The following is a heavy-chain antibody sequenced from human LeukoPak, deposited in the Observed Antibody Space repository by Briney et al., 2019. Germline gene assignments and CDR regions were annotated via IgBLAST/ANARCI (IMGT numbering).Heavy chain of an antibody. V-gene: IGHV3-7*01. J-gene: IGHJ4*02. CDR2: IKNDGSDK. Sequence: GSLRLSCEASGFSLSAAWMTWVRQAPGKGLEWVATIKNDGSDKYYVDSVKGRFTLSRDNAKNLVYLQMNSLRVEDTAVYYCVNLGYSDGGQGTLVTVSS. CDR3: VNLGYSD. D-gene: IGHD5-12*01. CDR1: GFSLSAAW.